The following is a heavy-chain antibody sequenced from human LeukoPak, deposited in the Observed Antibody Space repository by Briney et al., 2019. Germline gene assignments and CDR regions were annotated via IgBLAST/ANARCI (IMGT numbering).Heavy chain of an antibody. CDR1: GGSFSGYY. V-gene: IGHV4-34*01. Sequence: SETLTLTCAVYGGSFSGYYWSWIRQPPGRGLEWIGEINHSGSTNYNPSLKSRVTISVDTSKSQSSLKLSSVTAADTAVYYCARGQYLYDSSPYYYSGRGDDYWGQGTLVTVSS. CDR3: ARGQYLYDSSPYYYSGRGDDY. CDR2: INHSGST. J-gene: IGHJ4*02. D-gene: IGHD3-22*01.